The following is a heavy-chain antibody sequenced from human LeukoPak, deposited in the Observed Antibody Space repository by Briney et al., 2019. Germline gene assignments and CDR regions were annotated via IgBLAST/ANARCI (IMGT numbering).Heavy chain of an antibody. D-gene: IGHD3-9*01. CDR2: IKQDGSEK. J-gene: IGHJ4*02. Sequence: GGSLRLSCAASGFTFSSYWMSWVRQAPGKGQEWVANIKQDGSEKYYVDSVKGRFTIPRDNAKNSLYLQMNSLRAEDTAVYYCASRGGYFDWLLLDPFDHWGQGTLVTVSS. CDR3: ASRGGYFDWLLLDPFDH. V-gene: IGHV3-7*01. CDR1: GFTFSSYW.